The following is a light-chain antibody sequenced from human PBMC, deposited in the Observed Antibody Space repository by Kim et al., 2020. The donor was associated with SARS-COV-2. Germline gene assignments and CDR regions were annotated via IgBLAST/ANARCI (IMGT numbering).Light chain of an antibody. V-gene: IGKV2-30*02. Sequence: DVVLTQSPLSLPVSLGQPASISCRSTQRLAHSDGNTYLNWFHQRPGQSPRRLIYKVSKRDSGVPDRFSGSGSGTAFTLKISRVEAEDVGIYYCMQGAHWPPTFGGGTKVDIK. CDR2: KVS. CDR3: MQGAHWPPT. CDR1: QRLAHSDGNTY. J-gene: IGKJ4*01.